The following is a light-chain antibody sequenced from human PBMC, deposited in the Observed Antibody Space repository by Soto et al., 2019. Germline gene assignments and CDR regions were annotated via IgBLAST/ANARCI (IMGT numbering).Light chain of an antibody. CDR1: QSVGSK. CDR3: QQYNNWPLT. V-gene: IGKV3-15*01. CDR2: DAS. J-gene: IGKJ4*02. Sequence: EVVMTQSPATLSVSPGERATLSCRASQSVGSKLAWYQQRPGQAPRLLIYDASSRATGIPARFSGSGTGTELTLTISSLQSEDFAVYYCQQYNNWPLTFGGGTKVEIK.